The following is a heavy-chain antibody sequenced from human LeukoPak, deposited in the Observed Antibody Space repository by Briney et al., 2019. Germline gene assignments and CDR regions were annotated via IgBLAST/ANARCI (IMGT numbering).Heavy chain of an antibody. Sequence: PGGSLRLSCAASGSTFSNYNMNWVRQAPGKGLEWVSYISGSSSTKHYAVSVKGRFTISRDNAKNSLYLQMNSLRAEDTAVYYCARSGNYYLDYWGQGSLVTVSS. V-gene: IGHV3-48*04. J-gene: IGHJ4*02. CDR2: ISGSSSTK. CDR3: ARSGNYYLDY. D-gene: IGHD1-7*01. CDR1: GSTFSNYN.